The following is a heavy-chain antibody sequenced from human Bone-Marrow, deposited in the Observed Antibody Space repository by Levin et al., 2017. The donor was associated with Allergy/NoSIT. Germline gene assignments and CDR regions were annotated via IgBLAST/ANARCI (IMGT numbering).Heavy chain of an antibody. V-gene: IGHV3-74*01. CDR3: VRSRGYGRDLSYYNGMDV. D-gene: IGHD6-13*01. CDR2: VNSDASSK. CDR1: GFTFTDYW. J-gene: IGHJ6*02. Sequence: RAGGSLRLSCAASGFTFTDYWMHWVRQASGKGLVWVARVNSDASSKTYADSVRGRFTISRDNAKNTLYLHMNSLRADDTALYYCVRSRGYGRDLSYYNGMDVWGQGTTVTVSS.